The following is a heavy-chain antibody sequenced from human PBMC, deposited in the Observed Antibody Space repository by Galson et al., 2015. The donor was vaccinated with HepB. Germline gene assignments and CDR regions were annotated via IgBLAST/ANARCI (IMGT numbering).Heavy chain of an antibody. CDR3: ARGVSDYDYYYYGMDV. CDR1: GYTFTDYA. D-gene: IGHD4-17*01. V-gene: IGHV1-3*01. CDR2: INAGNGNT. J-gene: IGHJ6*02. Sequence: SVKVSCKASGYTFTDYAMHWVRQAPGQRLEWMGWINAGNGNTKYSQNFQGRVTITKDTSANTAYLALLSLRSEETAVYYCARGVSDYDYYYYGMDVWGQGTTVTVSS.